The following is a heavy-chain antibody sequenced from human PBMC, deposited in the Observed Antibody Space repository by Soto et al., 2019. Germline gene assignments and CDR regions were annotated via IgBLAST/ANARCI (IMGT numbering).Heavy chain of an antibody. Sequence: VQLVESGGGLVQPGGSPRLSCAASGLTFSSYWMHWVRQVPGKGLVWVSRVNSDGSFTTYADSVKGRFTISRDNAKNTLYLQMNSLRAEDTALYYCVRETPSVDHYYFYMDVWGKGTTVTVSS. V-gene: IGHV3-74*01. D-gene: IGHD2-2*01. CDR1: GLTFSSYW. J-gene: IGHJ6*03. CDR2: VNSDGSFT. CDR3: VRETPSVDHYYFYMDV.